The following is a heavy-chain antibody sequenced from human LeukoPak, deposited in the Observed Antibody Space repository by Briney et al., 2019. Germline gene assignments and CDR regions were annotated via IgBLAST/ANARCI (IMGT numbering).Heavy chain of an antibody. CDR1: GYTFTSYY. Sequence: ASVKVSCKASGYTFTSYYMHWVRQAPGQGLEWMGIINPSGGSTSYAQKFQGRVTMTRDTSTSTVYMELSSLRSEDTAVYYCARGLSSRRFGELSPLSNYYMDVWGKGTTVTVSS. D-gene: IGHD3-10*01. V-gene: IGHV1-46*01. J-gene: IGHJ6*03. CDR2: INPSGGST. CDR3: ARGLSSRRFGELSPLSNYYMDV.